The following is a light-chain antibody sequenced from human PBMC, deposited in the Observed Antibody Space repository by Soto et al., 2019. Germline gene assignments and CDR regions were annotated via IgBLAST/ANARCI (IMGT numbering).Light chain of an antibody. J-gene: IGKJ5*01. V-gene: IGKV3-15*01. CDR3: QHCSIWPVS. CDR1: LSVSTN. Sequence: EIVITHSKDTLSVSPGERATLSCGASLSVSTNLAWYQQKPGQAPRLLIYDASTRATGIPARFSGSGSGTDFTLTISSLEPEDFGVYYCQHCSIWPVSFGQVARLEIK. CDR2: DAS.